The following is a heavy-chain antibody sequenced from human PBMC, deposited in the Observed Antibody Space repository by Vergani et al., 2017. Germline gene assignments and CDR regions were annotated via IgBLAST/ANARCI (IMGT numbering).Heavy chain of an antibody. Sequence: QVHLVESGGGVVQPGGSLRLSCAASGFTFSSYGMHWVRQAPGKGLEWVAFIRYDGSNKYYADSVKGRFTISRDNSRNTLYLQMNSLRAEDTAVYYCAKDSGYCGGDCYYDAFAMWGQGTMVTVSS. D-gene: IGHD2-21*02. J-gene: IGHJ3*02. CDR1: GFTFSSYG. V-gene: IGHV3-30*02. CDR2: IRYDGSNK. CDR3: AKDSGYCGGDCYYDAFAM.